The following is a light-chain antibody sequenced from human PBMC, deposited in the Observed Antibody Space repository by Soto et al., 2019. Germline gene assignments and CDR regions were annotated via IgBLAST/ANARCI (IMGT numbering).Light chain of an antibody. CDR2: AAS. CDR1: QGIRND. V-gene: IGKV1-6*01. Sequence: AIQMTQSPSSLSASVGDRVTITCRASQGIRNDLGWYQQKPGKAPKLLIYAASSLQSGVPSRFSGSGSGTEYTLTISSLQPDDFATYYCQQYNSYITFGQGTRLEIK. J-gene: IGKJ5*01. CDR3: QQYNSYIT.